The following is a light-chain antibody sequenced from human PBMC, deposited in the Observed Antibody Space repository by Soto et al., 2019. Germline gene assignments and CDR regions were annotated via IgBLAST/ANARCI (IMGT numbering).Light chain of an antibody. J-gene: IGKJ1*01. Sequence: EIALAQSAVTLSLSPGERATLSFRASQTVSSTYLAWYQQKPGQAPRLLIYDASRRATGIPDRFSGSGSGTDFTLTISRLEPEDFAVYYCQQYGSAPRTFGQGAKVDIK. CDR1: QTVSSTY. CDR3: QQYGSAPRT. V-gene: IGKV3-20*01. CDR2: DAS.